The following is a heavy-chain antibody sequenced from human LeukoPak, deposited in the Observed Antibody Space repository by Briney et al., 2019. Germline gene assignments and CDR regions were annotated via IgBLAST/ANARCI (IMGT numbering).Heavy chain of an antibody. D-gene: IGHD4-17*01. CDR1: GFTFGDYA. J-gene: IGHJ4*02. CDR2: ISSSSSYI. CDR3: AARNGDYDHYFDY. V-gene: IGHV3-21*01. Sequence: GGSLRLSCTASGFTFGDYAMSWVRQAPGKGLEWVSSISSSSSYIYYADSVKGRFTISRDYAKNSLYLQMNSLRTEDTAVYYCAARNGDYDHYFDYWGQGTLVTVSS.